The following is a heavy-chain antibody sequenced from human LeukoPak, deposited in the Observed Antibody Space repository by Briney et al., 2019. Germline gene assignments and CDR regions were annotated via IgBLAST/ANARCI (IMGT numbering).Heavy chain of an antibody. D-gene: IGHD6-6*01. CDR3: ARRLAARPCYFDY. J-gene: IGHJ4*02. CDR2: INHSGST. CDR1: GGSFSGYY. Sequence: PSETLSLTCAVYGGSFSGYYWSWIRQPPGKGLEWIGEINHSGSTNYNPSLKSRVTISVDTSKNQFSLKLSSVTAADTAVCYCARRLAARPCYFDYWGQGTLVTVSS. V-gene: IGHV4-34*01.